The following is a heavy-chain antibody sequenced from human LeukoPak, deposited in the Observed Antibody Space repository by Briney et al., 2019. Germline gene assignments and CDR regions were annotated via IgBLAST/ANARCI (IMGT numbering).Heavy chain of an antibody. Sequence: PGGSLRLSCAASGFIVSSNYMSWVRQVPGKGLEWVSVIYSGGSTYYADSVKGRFTISRDNSKNTLYLQMNRLRGEDTAVYYCARVPYSSGWYFDYWGQGTLVTVSS. V-gene: IGHV3-53*01. CDR1: GFIVSSNY. CDR2: IYSGGST. J-gene: IGHJ4*02. CDR3: ARVPYSSGWYFDY. D-gene: IGHD6-19*01.